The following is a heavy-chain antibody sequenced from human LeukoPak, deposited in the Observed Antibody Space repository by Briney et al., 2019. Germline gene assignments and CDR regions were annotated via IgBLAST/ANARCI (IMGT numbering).Heavy chain of an antibody. V-gene: IGHV3-30*02. Sequence: GGSLRLSCAASGFTITKYGMDWIRQAPGKGLEWVALIKHDGSNKYYADFVKGRFTISRDNSKYTLYLQMTSLRAEDTSIYCCAKDTTPPKAGFDPWGQGTLVTVSS. D-gene: IGHD1-14*01. CDR2: IKHDGSNK. CDR1: GFTITKYG. J-gene: IGHJ5*02. CDR3: AKDTTPPKAGFDP.